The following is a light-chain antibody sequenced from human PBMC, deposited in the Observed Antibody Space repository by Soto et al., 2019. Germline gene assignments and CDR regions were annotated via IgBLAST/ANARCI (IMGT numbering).Light chain of an antibody. CDR1: QGISSY. J-gene: IGKJ4*01. CDR2: AAS. Sequence: AIRMTQSPSSFSASTGDRVTVTCRASQGISSYLAWYQQKPGKAPKLLIYAASTLQSGVPSRFSGSGSGTDFTLTISCLQSEDFATYYCQQYYSYPHTFGGGTKVDLK. CDR3: QQYYSYPHT. V-gene: IGKV1-8*01.